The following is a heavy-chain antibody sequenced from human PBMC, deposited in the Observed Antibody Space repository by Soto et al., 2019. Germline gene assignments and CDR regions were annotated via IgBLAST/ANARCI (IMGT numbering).Heavy chain of an antibody. Sequence: GGSLRLSCAASGFTFSSYGMHWVRQAPGKGLEWVAVISYDGSNKYYADSVKGRFTISRDNSKNTLYLQMNSLRAEDTAVYYCAKDLFRSWRIAVPHTNYYYYYGMDVWGQGTTVTVSS. J-gene: IGHJ6*02. D-gene: IGHD6-19*01. V-gene: IGHV3-30*18. CDR3: AKDLFRSWRIAVPHTNYYYYYGMDV. CDR1: GFTFSSYG. CDR2: ISYDGSNK.